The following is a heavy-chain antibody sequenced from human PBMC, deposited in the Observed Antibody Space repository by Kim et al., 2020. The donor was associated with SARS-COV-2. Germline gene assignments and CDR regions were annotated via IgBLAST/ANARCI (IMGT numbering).Heavy chain of an antibody. V-gene: IGHV4-39*01. D-gene: IGHD3-16*01. CDR3: ARRSRGDGSPGY. J-gene: IGHJ4*02. Sequence: NPSLKRRVTISVDTSKKQFSLKLTSVTAAETAVYYCARRSRGDGSPGYWGQGTLVTVSS.